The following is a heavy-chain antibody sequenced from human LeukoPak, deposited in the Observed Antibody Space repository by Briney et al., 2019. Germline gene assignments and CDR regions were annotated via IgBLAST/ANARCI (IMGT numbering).Heavy chain of an antibody. CDR3: ARHSYFDY. Sequence: SETLSLTCTVSGVSISSSSYYWGWIRQPPGKGLEWIGSIYYSGSAYYNPSLKSRVTISVDTSKNQFSLKLSSVTAADTAVYYCARHSYFDYWGQGTLVTVSS. J-gene: IGHJ4*02. CDR2: IYYSGSA. V-gene: IGHV4-39*01. CDR1: GVSISSSSYY.